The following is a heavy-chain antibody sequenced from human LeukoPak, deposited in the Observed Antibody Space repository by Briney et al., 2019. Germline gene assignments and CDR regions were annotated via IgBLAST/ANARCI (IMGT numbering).Heavy chain of an antibody. Sequence: SETLSLTCTVSGGSISSTSYSWGWMRQPLGKGLEWIASSYYSGSTYYNPSLKSRVTISVDPSKNQSSLRLSSVAAADTAVYYCARLPTALLAFDYWGQGTLVTVSS. CDR3: ARLPTALLAFDY. V-gene: IGHV4-39*01. D-gene: IGHD2-8*02. J-gene: IGHJ4*02. CDR1: GGSISSTSYS. CDR2: SYYSGST.